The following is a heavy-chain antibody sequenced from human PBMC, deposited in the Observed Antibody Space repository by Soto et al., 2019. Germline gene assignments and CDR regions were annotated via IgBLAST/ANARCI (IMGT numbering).Heavy chain of an antibody. V-gene: IGHV3-64D*06. CDR3: VKELLVGPPDDD. J-gene: IGHJ4*02. D-gene: IGHD1-26*01. CDR2: IGSNGGSS. Sequence: PGGTLRLSCSASGFTFSSYVMHWVRQAPGKGLEYVSAIGSNGGSSYYADSVKGRFTISRDNSKNTLYLQMNSLRSDDTAVYYCVKELLVGPPDDDWGQGTLVTVSS. CDR1: GFTFSSYV.